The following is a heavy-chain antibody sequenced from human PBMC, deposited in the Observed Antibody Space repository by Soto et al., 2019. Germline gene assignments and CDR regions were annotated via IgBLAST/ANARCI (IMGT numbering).Heavy chain of an antibody. D-gene: IGHD5-12*01. CDR1: GFTFSNAW. CDR2: IKSKTDGGTP. CDR3: TTGFRYRGYSYYYGMDV. J-gene: IGHJ6*02. Sequence: EVQLVESGGGLVKPGGSLRLSCAASGFTFSNAWMNWVRQAPGKGLEWVGRIKSKTDGGTPDYAAPVKGRFTISRDDSKNTLYLQMNSLKTEDTAVYYCTTGFRYRGYSYYYGMDVWGQGTTVTVSS. V-gene: IGHV3-15*07.